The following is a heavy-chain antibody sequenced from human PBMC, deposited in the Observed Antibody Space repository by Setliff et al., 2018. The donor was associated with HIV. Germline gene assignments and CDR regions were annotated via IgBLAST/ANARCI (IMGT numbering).Heavy chain of an antibody. Sequence: SETLSLTCTVSGASVNSHYWAWIRQPPGKGLEWIGSLYYSGNTNYNPSLKSRVTISADTSKNQFSLKLRSVTAADTAVYYCARHLYGGYTGGFDYWGQGTLVTVSS. J-gene: IGHJ4*02. D-gene: IGHD5-12*01. CDR2: LYYSGNT. CDR1: GASVNSHY. V-gene: IGHV4-59*02. CDR3: ARHLYGGYTGGFDY.